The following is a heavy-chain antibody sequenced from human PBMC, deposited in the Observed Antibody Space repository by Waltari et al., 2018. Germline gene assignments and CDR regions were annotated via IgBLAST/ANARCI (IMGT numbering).Heavy chain of an antibody. CDR2: INHSGRN. J-gene: IGHJ3*02. Sequence: QVQLQQWGAGLLKPSETLSLTCAVYGGSFSGYYWSWIRQPPGKGLEWIGEINHSGRNHSTPPLRRRVTISVDTSKNQFSLKLSSVTAADTAVYYCAGARAWFRNTDAFDIWGQGTMVTVSS. V-gene: IGHV4-34*01. CDR3: AGARAWFRNTDAFDI. D-gene: IGHD3-10*01. CDR1: GGSFSGYY.